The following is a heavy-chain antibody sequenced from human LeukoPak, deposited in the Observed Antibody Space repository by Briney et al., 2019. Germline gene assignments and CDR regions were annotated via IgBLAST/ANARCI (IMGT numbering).Heavy chain of an antibody. CDR2: IYYSGST. CDR1: GGSISSYY. V-gene: IGHV4-59*08. J-gene: IGHJ4*01. D-gene: IGHD3-22*01. Sequence: SETLSLTCTVSGGSISSYYWSWIRQPPGKGLEWIGYIYYSGSTNYNPSLKSRVTISVDTSKKQFSLKLSSVTAADTALYFCARHRDYYDTWGHGTLVTVSS. CDR3: ARHRDYYDT.